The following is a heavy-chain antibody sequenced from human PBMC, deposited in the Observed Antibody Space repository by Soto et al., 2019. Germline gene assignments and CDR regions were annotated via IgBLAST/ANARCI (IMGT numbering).Heavy chain of an antibody. CDR1: GYTFTSYA. CDR2: INACNGNT. V-gene: IGHV1-3*01. D-gene: IGHD1-26*01. CDR3: ARCGSLYWYFDL. Sequence: QVQLVQSGAEVKKPGASVKVSCKASGYTFTSYAMHWVRQAPGQRLEWMGWINACNGNTKYSQNFPGRVTITRDTSGSTAYMELSSLRSEDTAVYYCARCGSLYWYFDLWGRGTLVTVSS. J-gene: IGHJ2*01.